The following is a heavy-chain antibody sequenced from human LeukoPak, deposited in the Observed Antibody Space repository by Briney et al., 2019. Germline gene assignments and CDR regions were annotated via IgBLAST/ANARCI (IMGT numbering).Heavy chain of an antibody. V-gene: IGHV4-31*03. D-gene: IGHD4-17*01. CDR3: ARSSDYGDYD. CDR2: IYYSGRT. CDR1: GGSVNSGGYY. Sequence: PSQTLSLTCTVSGGSVNSGGYYWTWIRQHPGKGLEWLGYIYYSGRTCYNPSLKSRITISLDTSKNQFSLNLTSVSAADTAFYFCARSSDYGDYDWGQGTLITVSS. J-gene: IGHJ4*02.